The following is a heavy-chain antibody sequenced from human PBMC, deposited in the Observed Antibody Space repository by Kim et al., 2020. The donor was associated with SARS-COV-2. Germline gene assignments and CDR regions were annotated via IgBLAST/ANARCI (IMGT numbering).Heavy chain of an antibody. CDR1: GFTFSNYA. CDR2: ISYNGGST. J-gene: IGHJ4*02. Sequence: GGSLRLSCAASGFTFSNYAMSWGRQAPGKGLEWVSVISYNGGSTYYADSVKGRFTISRDNSKKTLYLQMNSLRAEDTAIYFCAVNWNFDYWGQGTLVTVSS. CDR3: AVNWNFDY. D-gene: IGHD1-1*01. V-gene: IGHV3-23*01.